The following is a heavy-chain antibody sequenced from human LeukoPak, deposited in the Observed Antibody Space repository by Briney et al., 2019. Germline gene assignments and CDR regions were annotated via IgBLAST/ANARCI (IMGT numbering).Heavy chain of an antibody. D-gene: IGHD5-24*01. Sequence: GGSLRLSCAASGFTFSSYGMSWVRQAPGKALEWVSAISGSGGSTYCADSVKGRFTISRDNSKNTLYLQMNSLRAEDTAVYYCAKTPEQMATSPFDYWGQGTLVTVSS. J-gene: IGHJ4*02. V-gene: IGHV3-23*01. CDR2: ISGSGGST. CDR1: GFTFSSYG. CDR3: AKTPEQMATSPFDY.